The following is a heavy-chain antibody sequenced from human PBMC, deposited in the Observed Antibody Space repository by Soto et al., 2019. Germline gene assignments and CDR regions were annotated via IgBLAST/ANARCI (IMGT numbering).Heavy chain of an antibody. J-gene: IGHJ6*02. Sequence: EVQLLESGGGLVQPGGSLRLSCAASGFTFSSCAMGWVRQAPGKGLEWDSDIIDSGGSTYYADSVKGRFTISRDNSKSTLYLQMNSLRDEDTALYYCAKGRSYYYYYGVDVWGQGTTVTVSS. CDR3: AKGRSYYYYYGVDV. CDR2: IIDSGGST. V-gene: IGHV3-23*01. CDR1: GFTFSSCA.